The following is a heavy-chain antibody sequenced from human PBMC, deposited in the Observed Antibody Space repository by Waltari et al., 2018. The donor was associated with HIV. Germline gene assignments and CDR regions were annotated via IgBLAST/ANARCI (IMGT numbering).Heavy chain of an antibody. D-gene: IGHD2-15*01. CDR3: ASVFCSGGSCYGDGRYGMDV. CDR2: IYPSGRT. CDR1: GGSISSGSYY. Sequence: QVQLQESGPGLVKPLQTLSLTCTVAGGSISSGSYYWNWIRQPAGKGLEWIGRIYPSGRTTHTPSLKSRVTISVDTSKNQFSLKLSSVTAADTAVYYCASVFCSGGSCYGDGRYGMDVWGQGTTVTVSS. V-gene: IGHV4-61*02. J-gene: IGHJ6*02.